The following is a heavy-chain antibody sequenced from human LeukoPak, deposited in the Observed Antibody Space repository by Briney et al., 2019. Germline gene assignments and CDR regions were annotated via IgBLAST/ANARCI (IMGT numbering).Heavy chain of an antibody. CDR2: IIPIFGTA. D-gene: IGHD1-7*01. CDR3: AIRSDRGTGTTFGAFDI. CDR1: GGTFSSYA. Sequence: GASVKVSCKASGGTFSSYAISWMRQAPGQGLEWMGGIIPIFGTANYAQKFQGRVTITADESTSTAYMELSSLRSEDTAVYYCAIRSDRGTGTTFGAFDIWGQGTMVTVSS. V-gene: IGHV1-69*13. J-gene: IGHJ3*02.